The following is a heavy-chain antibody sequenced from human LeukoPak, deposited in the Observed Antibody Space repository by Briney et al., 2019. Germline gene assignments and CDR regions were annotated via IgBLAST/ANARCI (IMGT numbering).Heavy chain of an antibody. CDR3: ARDLNYDFWSGPFPYAFDI. CDR1: GFTVSSSY. Sequence: GGSLRLSCAASGFTVSSSYMGWVRQAPGKGLEWDSFIYSGGSTYYADSVKGRFTISRDNSKNTLYLQMNSLRAEDTAVYYCARDLNYDFWSGPFPYAFDIWGQGTMVTVSS. D-gene: IGHD3-3*01. J-gene: IGHJ3*02. CDR2: IYSGGST. V-gene: IGHV3-66*02.